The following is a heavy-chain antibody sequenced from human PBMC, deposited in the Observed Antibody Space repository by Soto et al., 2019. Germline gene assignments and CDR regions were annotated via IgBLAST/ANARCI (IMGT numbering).Heavy chain of an antibody. CDR2: VNPTGGSP. Sequence: ASVKVSCKTSGYDFTRYFIHWVRQAPGQGLEWMVKVNPTGGSPTFGQKFQGRVTVTTDTSTSTVYMELSSLRSDDTAVYYCSRDLSPYWG. D-gene: IGHD3-16*02. J-gene: IGHJ4*01. CDR3: SRDLSPY. CDR1: GYDFTRYF. V-gene: IGHV1-46*03.